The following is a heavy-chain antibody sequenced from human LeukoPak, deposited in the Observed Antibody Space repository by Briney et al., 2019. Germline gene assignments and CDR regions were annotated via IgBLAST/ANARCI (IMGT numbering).Heavy chain of an antibody. CDR2: ITSNSITI. Sequence: PGGSLRLSCAASGFSFSSYHMNWVRQPPGKGLEWISFITSNSITIYYADSVKGRFIISRDNAKNSLYLQMNSLRGEDTAVYYCARGLGSGWQDNWGQGTLVTVSS. V-gene: IGHV3-48*04. CDR3: ARGLGSGWQDN. J-gene: IGHJ4*02. D-gene: IGHD6-19*01. CDR1: GFSFSSYH.